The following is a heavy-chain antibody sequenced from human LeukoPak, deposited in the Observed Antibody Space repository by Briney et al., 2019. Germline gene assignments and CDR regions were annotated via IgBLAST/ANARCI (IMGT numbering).Heavy chain of an antibody. V-gene: IGHV4-38-2*02. CDR2: IYYSGST. D-gene: IGHD5-12*01. CDR1: GYSISSGYY. CDR3: ARGDDTGYDTPHFDY. J-gene: IGHJ4*02. Sequence: SETLSLTCTVSGYSISSGYYWGWIRQPPGKGLEWIGSIYYSGSTYYNPSLKSRVTISVDTSKNQFSLKLSSVTAADTAVYYCARGDDTGYDTPHFDYWGQGTLVTVSS.